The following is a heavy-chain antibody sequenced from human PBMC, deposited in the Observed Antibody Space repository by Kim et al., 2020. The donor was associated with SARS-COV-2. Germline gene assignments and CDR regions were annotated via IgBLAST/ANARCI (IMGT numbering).Heavy chain of an antibody. CDR3: AREPYSSTWLDY. J-gene: IGHJ4*02. CDR1: GITVTTNY. D-gene: IGHD6-13*01. V-gene: IGHV3-66*01. Sequence: GGSLRLSCAVSGITVTTNYMNWVRQAPGKGLEWVSTIYSGGTTYYADSVKGRFTISRDTSKNTLYLQMNSLRAEDTAGYYCAREPYSSTWLDYWGPGTLV. CDR2: IYSGGTT.